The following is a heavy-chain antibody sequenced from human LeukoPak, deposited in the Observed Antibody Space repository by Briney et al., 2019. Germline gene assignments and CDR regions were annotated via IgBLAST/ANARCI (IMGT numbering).Heavy chain of an antibody. V-gene: IGHV3-23*01. CDR2: ISGSGDKT. Sequence: GGSLRLSCAASGFTFSSYAMSWVRQAPGKGLEWVSLISGSGDKTYYADSVKGRFTISRDNAKSSLDLQMNSLRAEDTAVYYCARAMSTFGGVRNYFDSWGQGTLVTVSS. J-gene: IGHJ4*02. CDR1: GFTFSSYA. D-gene: IGHD3-16*01. CDR3: ARAMSTFGGVRNYFDS.